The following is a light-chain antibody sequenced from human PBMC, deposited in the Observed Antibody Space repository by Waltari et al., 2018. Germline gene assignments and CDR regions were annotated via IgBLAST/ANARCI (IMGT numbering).Light chain of an antibody. V-gene: IGLV2-14*03. Sequence: QSALTQPASVSGSPGHSIPIPCTGTSSHVGGYDYVLWYQQHPGKAPKLMIYDVSNRPSGVSNRFSGSKSGNTASLTISGLQAEDEADYYCNSYTSSSTLVFGGGTKLTVL. CDR1: SSHVGGYDY. CDR2: DVS. J-gene: IGLJ2*01. CDR3: NSYTSSSTLV.